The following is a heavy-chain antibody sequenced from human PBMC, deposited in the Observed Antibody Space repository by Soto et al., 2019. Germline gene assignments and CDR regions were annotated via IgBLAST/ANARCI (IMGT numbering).Heavy chain of an antibody. J-gene: IGHJ6*02. CDR1: GGTFSSYA. V-gene: IGHV1-69*01. Sequence: QVHLVQSGAEVKKPGSSVKVSCKASGGTFSSYAISWVRQAPGQGLEWMGGIIPIFGTANYAQKFQGRVTITADEYTSTAYMELSSLRAEDTAVYSCARERWFGELLPTTYYYYGMDVWGQGTTVTVSS. CDR2: IIPIFGTA. CDR3: ARERWFGELLPTTYYYYGMDV. D-gene: IGHD3-10*01.